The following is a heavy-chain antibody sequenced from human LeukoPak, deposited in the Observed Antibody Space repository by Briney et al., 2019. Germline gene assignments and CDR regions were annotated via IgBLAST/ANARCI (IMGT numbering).Heavy chain of an antibody. V-gene: IGHV1-24*01. J-gene: IGHJ4*02. CDR2: FDPEDGET. D-gene: IGHD1-1*01. CDR3: ATDLRYNWNDDDY. Sequence: ASVKVSCKASGGTFSSYAISWVRQAPGKGLEWMGGFDPEDGETIYAQKFQGRVTMTEDTSTDTAYMELSSLRSEDTAVYYCATDLRYNWNDDDYWGQGTLVTVSS. CDR1: GGTFSSYA.